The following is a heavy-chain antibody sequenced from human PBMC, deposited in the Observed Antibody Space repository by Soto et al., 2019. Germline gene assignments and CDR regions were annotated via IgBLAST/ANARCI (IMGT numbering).Heavy chain of an antibody. CDR3: ARRDDSSGYWYFDL. CDR1: GYTFTSYG. V-gene: IGHV1-18*04. J-gene: IGHJ2*01. D-gene: IGHD3-22*01. Sequence: GASVKVSCKASGYTFTSYGISWVRQAPGQGLEWMGWISAYNGNTNYAQKLQGRVTMTTDTSTSTAYMELRSLRSDDTAVYYCARRDDSSGYWYFDLWGRGTLVTSPQ. CDR2: ISAYNGNT.